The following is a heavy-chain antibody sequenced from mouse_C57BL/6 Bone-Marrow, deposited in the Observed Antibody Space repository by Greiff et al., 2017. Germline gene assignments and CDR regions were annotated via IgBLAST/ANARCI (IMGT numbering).Heavy chain of an antibody. V-gene: IGHV1-69*01. CDR1: GYTFTSYW. Sequence: QVQLQQPGAELVMPGASVKLSCKASGYTFTSYWMHWVKQRPGQGLEWIGEIDPSASYTNYNQKFKGKSTLTVAKSSSTAYMQLSSLKAEDSAVYYCARRGYWGQGTTLTVSS. J-gene: IGHJ2*01. CDR2: IDPSASYT. CDR3: ARRGY.